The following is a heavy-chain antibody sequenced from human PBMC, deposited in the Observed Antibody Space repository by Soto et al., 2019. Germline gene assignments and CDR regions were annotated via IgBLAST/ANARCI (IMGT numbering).Heavy chain of an antibody. Sequence: GGSLRLSCAASQFSFSSYWMHWVRQVPGKGPAWVSRINHDGSKTEYADSVKGRFTISRDNTNNTLYLQMNSLRVEDTAMYYCVREPWGFSGTWYDYWGQGTLVTVSA. V-gene: IGHV3-74*01. D-gene: IGHD6-13*01. CDR1: QFSFSSYW. CDR2: INHDGSKT. J-gene: IGHJ4*02. CDR3: VREPWGFSGTWYDY.